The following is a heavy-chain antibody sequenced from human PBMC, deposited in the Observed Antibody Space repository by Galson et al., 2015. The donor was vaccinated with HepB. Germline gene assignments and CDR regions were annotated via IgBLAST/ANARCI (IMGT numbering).Heavy chain of an antibody. J-gene: IGHJ3*02. Sequence: SLRLSCAASGFTFSDYYMSWIRQAPGKGLEWVSYISSSGSTIYYADSVKGRFTISRDNAKNSLYLQMNSLRAEDTAVYYCARVKEQWLVQSGAFDIWGQGTMVTVSS. CDR1: GFTFSDYY. V-gene: IGHV3-11*01. CDR2: ISSSGSTI. CDR3: ARVKEQWLVQSGAFDI. D-gene: IGHD6-19*01.